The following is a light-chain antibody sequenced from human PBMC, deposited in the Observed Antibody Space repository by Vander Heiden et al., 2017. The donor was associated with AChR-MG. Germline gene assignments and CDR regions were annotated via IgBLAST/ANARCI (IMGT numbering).Light chain of an antibody. Sequence: SALTQPRSVSGSPGQSVTISCTGTSSDVGGYNYVSWYQQHPGKAPKLMIYDVSKRPSGVPDRFSCSKSGNTAAPTISGLQAEEEADYDCCSYADSYTCDVVCGGGTKLTVL. V-gene: IGLV2-11*01. CDR1: SSDVGGYNY. CDR3: CSYADSYTCDVV. CDR2: DVS. J-gene: IGLJ2*01.